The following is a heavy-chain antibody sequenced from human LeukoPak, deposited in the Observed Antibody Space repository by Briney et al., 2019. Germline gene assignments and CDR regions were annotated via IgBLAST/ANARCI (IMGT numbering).Heavy chain of an antibody. CDR2: IYTSGST. J-gene: IGHJ3*02. V-gene: IGHV4-4*09. D-gene: IGHD2-2*01. CDR1: GASISSSY. CDR3: ARQKCTSTSCLTKNAFDI. Sequence: PSGTLSLTCNVSGASISSSYWNWIRQPAGKGLEWIGYIYTSGSTNYNPSLESRVTISVDTSKNQFSLDLSSVTAADTAVYYCARQKCTSTSCLTKNAFDIWGQGTMVTVSS.